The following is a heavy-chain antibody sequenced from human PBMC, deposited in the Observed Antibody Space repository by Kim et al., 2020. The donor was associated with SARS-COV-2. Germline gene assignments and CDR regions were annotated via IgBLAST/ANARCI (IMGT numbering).Heavy chain of an antibody. J-gene: IGHJ6*03. D-gene: IGHD6-13*01. Sequence: SETLSLTCTVSGGSISSYYWSWIQQPPGKGLEWIGYIYYSGSTNYNPSLKSRVTISVDTSKNQFSLKLSSVTAADTAVYYCVSNGYSSSWYEPDYYYYYMDVWGKGTTVTVSS. CDR1: GGSISSYY. CDR2: IYYSGST. CDR3: VSNGYSSSWYEPDYYYYYMDV. V-gene: IGHV4-59*08.